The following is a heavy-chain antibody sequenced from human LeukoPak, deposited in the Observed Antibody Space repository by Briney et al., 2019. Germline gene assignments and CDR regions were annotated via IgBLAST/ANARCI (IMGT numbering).Heavy chain of an antibody. J-gene: IGHJ6*02. V-gene: IGHV4-4*02. Sequence: SGTLSLTCAVSGGSISSSNWWRWVRQPPGKGLEWIGEIYHSGSTNYNPSLKSRVTISVDKSKNQFSLKLSSVTAADTAVYYCARDRYSYGYPYYGMDVWGQGTTVTVSS. CDR2: IYHSGST. D-gene: IGHD5-18*01. CDR3: ARDRYSYGYPYYGMDV. CDR1: GGSISSSNW.